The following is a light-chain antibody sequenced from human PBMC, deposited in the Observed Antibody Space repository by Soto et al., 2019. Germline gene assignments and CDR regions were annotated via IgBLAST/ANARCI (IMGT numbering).Light chain of an antibody. CDR2: GAS. CDR1: QSVTTSN. V-gene: IGKV3-20*01. Sequence: EFVLTQSPDTLSLSPGERATLSCRASQSVTTSNLAWYQQKPGQAPRPLIYGASIRATGVPGRFSCSGSGTDFTLTISRLEHEDFAVFYCQLYGDSLPVTCGPGTKVEIK. J-gene: IGKJ3*01. CDR3: QLYGDSLPVT.